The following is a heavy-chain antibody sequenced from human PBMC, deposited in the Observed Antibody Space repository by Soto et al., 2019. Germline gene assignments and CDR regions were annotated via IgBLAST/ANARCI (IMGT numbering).Heavy chain of an antibody. CDR3: ARSCPGGPCYSIY. Sequence: ASVKVSCKTSGYTFTSHGINWVRQAPGQGLEWMGWVSSYNDKTNYAQKFQGRVTMITDTSKSTAYMELRSLRSDDTAMYYCARSCPGGPCYSIYWG. J-gene: IGHJ4*01. V-gene: IGHV1-18*01. CDR2: VSSYNDKT. CDR1: GYTFTSHG. D-gene: IGHD2-15*01.